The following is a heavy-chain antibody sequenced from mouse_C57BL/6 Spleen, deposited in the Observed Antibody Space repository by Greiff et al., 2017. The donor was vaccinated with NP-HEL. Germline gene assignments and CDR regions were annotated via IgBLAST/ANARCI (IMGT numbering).Heavy chain of an antibody. CDR2: IDPANGNT. CDR1: GFHIKNTY. CDR3: ASHPIDY. V-gene: IGHV14-3*01. J-gene: IGHJ2*01. Sequence: VQLKESVAELVRPGASVKLSCTASGFHIKNTYMHWVKQRPEQGLEWIGRIDPANGNTKYAPKFQGKATITADTSSNTAYLQLSSLTSEDTAIYYCASHPIDYWGQGTTLTVSS.